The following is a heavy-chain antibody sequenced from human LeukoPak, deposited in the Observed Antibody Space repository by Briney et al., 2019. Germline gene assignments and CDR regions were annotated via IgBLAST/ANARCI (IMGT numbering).Heavy chain of an antibody. CDR1: GGSISSGGYY. CDR2: IYYSGST. Sequence: PSETLSLTCTVSGGSISSGGYYWSWIRQHPGKGLEWIGSIYYSGSTYYNPSLKSRVTISVDTSKNQFSLKLSSVTAADTAVYYCARPNSSGWTPFDYWGQGTLVTVSS. D-gene: IGHD6-19*01. V-gene: IGHV4-39*01. CDR3: ARPNSSGWTPFDY. J-gene: IGHJ4*02.